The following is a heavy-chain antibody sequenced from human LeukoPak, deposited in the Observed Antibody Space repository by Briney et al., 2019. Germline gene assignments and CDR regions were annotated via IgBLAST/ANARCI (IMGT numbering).Heavy chain of an antibody. Sequence: PGGSLRLSCAAPGFTFSSYPMTWVRQAPGKGLEWVSAIGASYFTTYYADSVKGRFTISRDNSGNTLFLQMNSLRAENTALYYFVRLNPHCSGSHIDWWGQATLVTVCS. CDR3: VRLNPHCSGSHIDW. D-gene: IGHD3-10*02. CDR2: IGASYFTT. J-gene: IGHJ4*02. V-gene: IGHV3-23*01. CDR1: GFTFSSYP.